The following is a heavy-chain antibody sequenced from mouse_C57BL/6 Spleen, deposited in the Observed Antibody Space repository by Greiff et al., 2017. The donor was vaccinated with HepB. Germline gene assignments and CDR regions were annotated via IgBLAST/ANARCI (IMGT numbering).Heavy chain of an antibody. J-gene: IGHJ4*01. CDR1: GFTFSDYG. CDR2: ISSGSSTI. D-gene: IGHD2-3*01. V-gene: IGHV5-17*01. Sequence: EVQVVESGGGLVKPGGSLKLSCAASGFTFSDYGMHWVRQAPEKGLEWVAYISSGSSTIYYADTVKGRFTISRDNAKNTLFLQMTSLRSEDTAMYYGARRDGPGAMDYWGQGTSVTVSS. CDR3: ARRDGPGAMDY.